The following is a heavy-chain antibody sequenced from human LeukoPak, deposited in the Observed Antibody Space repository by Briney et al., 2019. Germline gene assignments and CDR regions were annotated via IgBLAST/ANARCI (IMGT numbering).Heavy chain of an antibody. D-gene: IGHD1-26*01. J-gene: IGHJ4*02. CDR3: ARPSGATPFKRFDY. CDR2: INHSGSS. CDR1: GGSFSNYN. V-gene: IGHV4-34*01. Sequence: SETLSLTCAVYGGSFSNYNWTWIRQPPGKGLEWIWEINHSGSSDYNPSLKRRVTISVDTSKNQVSLKVTSVTAADTAVYYFARPSGATPFKRFDYWGQGALVTVSS.